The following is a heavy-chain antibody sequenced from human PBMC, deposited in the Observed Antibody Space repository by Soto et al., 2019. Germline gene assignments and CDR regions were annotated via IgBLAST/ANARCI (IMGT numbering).Heavy chain of an antibody. CDR2: MNPGSGDT. D-gene: IGHD3-16*01. V-gene: IGHV1-8*01. CDR3: ARMATFGSLNWFDP. J-gene: IGHJ5*02. Sequence: ASVKVSCKVSGYSFTNNDVTWVRQATGQGLEWMGWMNPGSGDTGYAQKFQGRVTMTRDISIATAYMELSSLRSDDTAIYYCARMATFGSLNWFDPWGQGTLVTTSS. CDR1: GYSFTNND.